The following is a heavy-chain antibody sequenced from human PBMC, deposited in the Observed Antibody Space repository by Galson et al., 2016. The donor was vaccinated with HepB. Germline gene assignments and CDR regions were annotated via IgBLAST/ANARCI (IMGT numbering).Heavy chain of an antibody. J-gene: IGHJ2*01. CDR3: ARFYGSGSYPTPWYFNL. CDR2: IYPGDSDT. CDR1: EYRFTAYW. Sequence: QSGAEVKKPGESLKISCEGSEYRFTAYWIAWVRQMPGKGLEWMASIYPGDSDTRYSPSFQGQVTISADKSISTAYLQWGSLKASDTATYYCARFYGSGSYPTPWYFNLWGRGTLVTVSS. V-gene: IGHV5-51*01. D-gene: IGHD3-10*01.